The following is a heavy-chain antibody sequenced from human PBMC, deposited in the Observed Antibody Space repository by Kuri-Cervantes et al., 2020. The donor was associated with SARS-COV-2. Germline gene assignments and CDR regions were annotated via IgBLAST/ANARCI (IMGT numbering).Heavy chain of an antibody. CDR2: INPNSGGT. V-gene: IGHV1-2*02. CDR3: ARVLGSSTSCYWD. CDR1: GYTFTGYY. D-gene: IGHD2-2*01. Sequence: ASVKVSCKASGYTFTGYYMHWVRQAPGQGLEWMGWINPNSGGTNYAQKFQGRVTMTRDTFISTAYMELSRLRSDDTAVYYCARVLGSSTSCYWDWGQGTLVTVSS. J-gene: IGHJ4*02.